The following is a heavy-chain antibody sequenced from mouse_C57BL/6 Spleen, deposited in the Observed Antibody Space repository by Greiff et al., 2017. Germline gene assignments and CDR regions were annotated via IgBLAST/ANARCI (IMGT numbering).Heavy chain of an antibody. CDR3: VSHFYYDYGYAMDY. CDR2: IRSKSNNYAT. Sequence: EAGGGLVQPKGSLKLSCAASGFSFNTYAMNWVRQAPGKGLEWVARIRSKSNNYATYYADSVKDRFTISRDDSESMLYLQMNNLKTEDTAMYYCVSHFYYDYGYAMDYWGQGTSVTVSS. D-gene: IGHD2-4*01. V-gene: IGHV10-1*01. CDR1: GFSFNTYA. J-gene: IGHJ4*01.